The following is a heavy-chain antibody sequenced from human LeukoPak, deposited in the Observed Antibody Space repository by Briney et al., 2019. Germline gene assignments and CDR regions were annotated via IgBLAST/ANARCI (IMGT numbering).Heavy chain of an antibody. J-gene: IGHJ5*02. V-gene: IGHV1-46*01. CDR3: ARDRGRITIFGVVENWFDP. D-gene: IGHD3-3*01. CDR1: GYTFTSYY. CDR2: INPSGGST. Sequence: GASVKVSCKASGYTFTSYYMHWVRQAPGQGLEWMGIINPSGGSTSYAQKFQGRVTMTRDTSTSTVYMELSSLRSEDTAVYYCARDRGRITIFGVVENWFDPWGQGTLVTVSS.